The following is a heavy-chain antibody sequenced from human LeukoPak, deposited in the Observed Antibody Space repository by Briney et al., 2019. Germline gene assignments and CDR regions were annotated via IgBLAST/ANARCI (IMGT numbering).Heavy chain of an antibody. J-gene: IGHJ4*02. CDR2: ISGSGGST. CDR1: GFTFSSYA. V-gene: IGHV3-23*01. Sequence: GASLRLSCAASGFTFSSYAMSWVRQAPGKGLEWVSAISGSGGSTYYADSVKGRFTISRDNSKNTLYLQMNSLRAEDTAVYYCARRGYSSSWHPFDYWGQGTLVTVSS. CDR3: ARRGYSSSWHPFDY. D-gene: IGHD6-13*01.